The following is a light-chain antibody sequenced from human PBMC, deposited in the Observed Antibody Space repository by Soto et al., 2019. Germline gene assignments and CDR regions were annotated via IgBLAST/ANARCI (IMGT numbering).Light chain of an antibody. CDR2: EVS. CDR3: SSYTTSYTQV. CDR1: SSDVGGYNY. V-gene: IGLV2-14*01. J-gene: IGLJ2*01. Sequence: QSALTQPASVSGSPGQSITNSCTGTSSDVGGYNYVSWYQHHPGKVPKLMIYEVSNRPSGISNRFSGSKSGNTASLTISGLQSEDEADYYCSSYTTSYTQVFGGGTKLTVL.